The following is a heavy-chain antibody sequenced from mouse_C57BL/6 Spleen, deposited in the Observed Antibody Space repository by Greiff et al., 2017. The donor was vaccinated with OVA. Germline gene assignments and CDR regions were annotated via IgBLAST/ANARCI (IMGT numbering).Heavy chain of an antibody. D-gene: IGHD2-5*01. CDR2: IYPGSGST. CDR1: GYTFTSYW. CDR3: ARSSFIGTYFDV. Sequence: QVQLQQPGAELVKPGASVKMSCKASGYTFTSYWITWVKQRPGQGLEWIGDIYPGSGSTNYNEKFKSKATLTVDKYSSTAYMQLSSLTSEDSAVYYCARSSFIGTYFDVWGTGTTVTVSS. V-gene: IGHV1-55*01. J-gene: IGHJ1*03.